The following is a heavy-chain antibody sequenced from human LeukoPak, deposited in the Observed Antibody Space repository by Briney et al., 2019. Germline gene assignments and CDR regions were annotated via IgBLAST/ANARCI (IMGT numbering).Heavy chain of an antibody. CDR1: GFTFSSYW. Sequence: PGGSLRLSCAASGFTFSSYWVVWVRQAPGKGLEWVANVKQDGSEKYYVDSVKGRFTISRDNAKNSLYLQMNSLRAEDTAVYYCVLNWSGLHWGQGTLVTVSS. CDR3: VLNWSGLH. V-gene: IGHV3-7*03. D-gene: IGHD2-21*02. CDR2: VKQDGSEK. J-gene: IGHJ4*02.